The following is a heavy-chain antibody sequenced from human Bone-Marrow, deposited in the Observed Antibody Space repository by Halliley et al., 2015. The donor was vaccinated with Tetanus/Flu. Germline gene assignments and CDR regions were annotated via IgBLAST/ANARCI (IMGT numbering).Heavy chain of an antibody. Sequence: TLSLTCTVSGDSINSGSYYWAWIRQPPGKGLEWIGSIYYTGSPLYNPSLTSRVTISIDASRNQFSLKLKSATAADTAVYYCARQGFGNGVCYPTLDYWGQGTLVTVSS. J-gene: IGHJ4*02. CDR2: IYYTGSP. D-gene: IGHD2-8*01. V-gene: IGHV4-39*01. CDR1: GDSINSGSYY. CDR3: ARQGFGNGVCYPTLDY.